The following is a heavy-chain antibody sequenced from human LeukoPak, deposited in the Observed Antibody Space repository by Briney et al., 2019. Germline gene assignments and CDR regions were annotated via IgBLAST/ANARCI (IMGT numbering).Heavy chain of an antibody. CDR3: GKDGGGSCYYLDC. J-gene: IGHJ4*02. CDR1: GFTFSSYA. Sequence: GGSLRLSCAASGFTFSSYAMRWVRQAPGKGLEWVSSISGSGGSTYYADSVKGRFAISRDNSKNTLYLQMNSLRAEDTAVYYCGKDGGGSCYYLDCWGQGTLVTVSS. CDR2: ISGSGGST. V-gene: IGHV3-23*01. D-gene: IGHD2-15*01.